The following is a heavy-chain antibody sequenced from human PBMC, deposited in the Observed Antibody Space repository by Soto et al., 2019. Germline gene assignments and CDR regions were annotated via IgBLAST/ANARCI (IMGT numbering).Heavy chain of an antibody. Sequence: QVQLVQSGAEVKKPGSSVKVSCKASGGTFSSYTISWVRQAPGQGLEWMGRIIPILGIANYAQKFQGRVTITANKSTSTAYMELSSLRSEDTAVYYCARGSNYDILTGYYNVPHFDYWGQGTLVTVSS. CDR1: GGTFSSYT. D-gene: IGHD3-9*01. CDR2: IIPILGIA. V-gene: IGHV1-69*02. J-gene: IGHJ4*02. CDR3: ARGSNYDILTGYYNVPHFDY.